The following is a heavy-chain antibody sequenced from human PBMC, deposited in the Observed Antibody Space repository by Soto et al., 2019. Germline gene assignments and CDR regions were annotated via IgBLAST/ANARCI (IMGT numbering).Heavy chain of an antibody. CDR2: IYYSGST. CDR3: ARGRSAYDPTPDY. J-gene: IGHJ4*02. V-gene: IGHV4-30-4*01. CDR1: GGSISSGDYY. D-gene: IGHD5-12*01. Sequence: SETLSLTCTVSGGSISSGDYYWSWIRQPPGKGLEWIGYIYYSGSTYYNPSLKSRVTISVDTSKNQFSLKLSSVTAADTAVYYCARGRSAYDPTPDYWGQGTLVTVSS.